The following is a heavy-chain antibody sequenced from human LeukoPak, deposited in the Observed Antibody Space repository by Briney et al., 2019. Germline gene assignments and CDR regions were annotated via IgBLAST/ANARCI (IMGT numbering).Heavy chain of an antibody. CDR2: ISAKNGNT. CDR3: ARGGYYDSSGYSL. J-gene: IGHJ4*02. V-gene: IGHV1-18*01. D-gene: IGHD3-22*01. CDR1: GYTFSNYG. Sequence: KPGASVKVSCKASGYTFSNYGMSWVRQAPGQGLEWMGWISAKNGNTNYAQKLQGRVTMTTDTSTSTAYMELRSLRSDDTAVYYCARGGYYDSSGYSLWGQGTLVTVSS.